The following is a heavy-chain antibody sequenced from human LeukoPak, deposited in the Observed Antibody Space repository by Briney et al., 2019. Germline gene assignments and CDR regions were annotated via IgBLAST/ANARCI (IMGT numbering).Heavy chain of an antibody. CDR3: ARGRYSGYDLSYRRTCYFDY. D-gene: IGHD5-12*01. Sequence: SETLSLTCAVYGGSFSGYYWSWIRQPPGKGLEWIGEINHSGSTNYNPSLKSRVTISVDTSKNQFSLKLSSVTAADTAVYYCARGRYSGYDLSYRRTCYFDYWGQGSLVSVSP. J-gene: IGHJ4*02. CDR1: GGSFSGYY. V-gene: IGHV4-34*01. CDR2: INHSGST.